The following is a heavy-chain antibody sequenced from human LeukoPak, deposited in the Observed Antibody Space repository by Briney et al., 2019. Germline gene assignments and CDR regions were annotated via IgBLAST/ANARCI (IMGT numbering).Heavy chain of an antibody. CDR3: ASASASWYRPVDY. J-gene: IGHJ4*02. V-gene: IGHV1-46*01. Sequence: ASVKVSCKASGYTFTSYYMHWVRQAPGQGLEWMGIINPSGGSTSYAQKFQGRVTLTRDTSTSTVYMELSSLRSEDTAVYYCASASASWYRPVDYWGQGTLVTVSS. D-gene: IGHD6-13*01. CDR2: INPSGGST. CDR1: GYTFTSYY.